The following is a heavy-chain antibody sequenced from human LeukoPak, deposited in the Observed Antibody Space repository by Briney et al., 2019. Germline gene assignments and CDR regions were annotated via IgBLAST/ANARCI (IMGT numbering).Heavy chain of an antibody. V-gene: IGHV3-7*01. CDR3: ARAWEGRWPSIVVVPAAYDAFDI. D-gene: IGHD2-2*01. CDR1: GFTFSSYW. J-gene: IGHJ3*02. Sequence: GGSLRLSCAASGFTFSSYWMSWVRQAPGKGLEWVANIKQDGSEKYYVDSVKGRFTISRDNAKNSLYLQMNSLRAEDTAVYYCARAWEGRWPSIVVVPAAYDAFDIWGQGTMVTVSS. CDR2: IKQDGSEK.